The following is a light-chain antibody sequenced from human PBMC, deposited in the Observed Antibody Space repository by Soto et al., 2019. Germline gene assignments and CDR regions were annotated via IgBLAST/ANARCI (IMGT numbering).Light chain of an antibody. CDR3: QQSFSAPLT. CDR2: TAS. CDR1: QNIKKY. J-gene: IGKJ4*01. V-gene: IGKV1-39*01. Sequence: DIQMTQSPSALSASVGDRVTITCRASQNIKKYLNWYRQKPGKAPNLLIYTASSLQVGFPSRFSGSGSGTDFSLTITSLQPEDSAIYFCQQSFSAPLTFGGGTKVEIK.